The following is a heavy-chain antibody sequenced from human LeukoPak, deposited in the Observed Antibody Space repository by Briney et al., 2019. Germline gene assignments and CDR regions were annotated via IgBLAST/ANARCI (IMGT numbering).Heavy chain of an antibody. V-gene: IGHV4-39*07. Sequence: PSETLSLTCTVSGGSISSSSYYWAWIRQPPGKGLEWIGSIHYSGCPYYNPSLQSRVTISIDTSKNQFSLKLRFVTAADAAVYYCARVRCGGGSCPYYYYYYYMDVWGKGTTVTVPS. CDR2: IHYSGCP. CDR3: ARVRCGGGSCPYYYYYYYMDV. J-gene: IGHJ6*03. D-gene: IGHD2-15*01. CDR1: GGSISSSSYY.